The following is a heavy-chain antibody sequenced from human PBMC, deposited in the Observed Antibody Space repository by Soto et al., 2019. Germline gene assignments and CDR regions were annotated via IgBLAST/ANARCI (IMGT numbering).Heavy chain of an antibody. V-gene: IGHV4-34*01. D-gene: IGHD3-22*01. CDR3: ASIWGYYDSRGFGLDY. CDR1: GGSFSGYY. J-gene: IGHJ4*02. Sequence: SETLSLTCAVYGGSFSGYYWSWIRQPPGKGLEWIGEINHSGSTNYNPSLKSRVTISVDTSKNQFSLKLSSVTAADTAVYYCASIWGYYDSRGFGLDYSGQGTLVTVSS. CDR2: INHSGST.